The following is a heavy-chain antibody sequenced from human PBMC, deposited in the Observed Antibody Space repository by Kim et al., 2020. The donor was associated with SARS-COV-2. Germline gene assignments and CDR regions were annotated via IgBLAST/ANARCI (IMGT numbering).Heavy chain of an antibody. J-gene: IGHJ4*02. V-gene: IGHV3-30*01. D-gene: IGHD3-9*01. Sequence: VKGRFTISRDNSKNTLYLQMNSLRAEDTAVYYCARETKSYDILTGFYFDYWGQGTLVTVSS. CDR3: ARETKSYDILTGFYFDY.